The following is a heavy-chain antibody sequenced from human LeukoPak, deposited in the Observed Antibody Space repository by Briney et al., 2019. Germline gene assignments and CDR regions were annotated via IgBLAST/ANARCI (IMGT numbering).Heavy chain of an antibody. Sequence: PGGSLRLSCAASGFTFSSYAMHWVRQAPGKGLEWVAVISYDGSNKYYADSVKGRFTISRDNSKNTLYLQMNSLRAEDTAVYYCARVDISTGYFDYWGQGTLVTVSS. CDR3: ARVDISTGYFDY. V-gene: IGHV3-30-3*01. CDR2: ISYDGSNK. D-gene: IGHD3-9*01. J-gene: IGHJ4*02. CDR1: GFTFSSYA.